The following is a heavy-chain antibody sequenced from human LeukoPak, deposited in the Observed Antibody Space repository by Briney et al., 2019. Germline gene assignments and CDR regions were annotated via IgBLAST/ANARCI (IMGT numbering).Heavy chain of an antibody. CDR3: ARLKWELLDY. Sequence: SETLSLTCTVSGGSMSNYYWNWIRQPPGKGLEWIGYVYYSGSTNYNPSLKSRVTISVDTSKNQFSLKLSSVTAADTAVYYCARLKWELLDYWGQGTLVTVSS. CDR1: GGSMSNYY. J-gene: IGHJ4*02. CDR2: VYYSGST. V-gene: IGHV4-59*01. D-gene: IGHD1-26*01.